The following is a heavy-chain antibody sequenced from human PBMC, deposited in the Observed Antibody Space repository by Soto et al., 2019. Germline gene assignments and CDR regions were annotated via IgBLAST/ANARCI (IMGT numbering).Heavy chain of an antibody. J-gene: IGHJ3*01. Sequence: PGRSRRLSWVVCALTDSDYHMSWVRQAQVSWPDWMTAMRGRGSTVFYAEAVKGRFSISRANAKHSLYLQMNSLRDEDTALYFCASDPPYCGGDCLGAFDLCGPRPMVIFSS. CDR2: MRGRGSTV. V-gene: IGHV3-11*01. CDR3: ASDPPYCGGDCLGAFDL. D-gene: IGHD2-21*02. CDR1: ALTDSDYH.